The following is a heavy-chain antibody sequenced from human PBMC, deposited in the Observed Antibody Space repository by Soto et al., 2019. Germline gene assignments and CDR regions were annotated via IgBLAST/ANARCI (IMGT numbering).Heavy chain of an antibody. V-gene: IGHV3-30*18. Sequence: PGGSLRLSCATSGFTFSDHAMHWVRQAPGKGLEWVAVISYDGSNKYFADSVKGRFTISRDNSKNTLYLQMNSLRAEDTAVYYCAKDPLKAARLLDWFDPWGQGTLVTVSS. D-gene: IGHD6-6*01. J-gene: IGHJ5*02. CDR1: GFTFSDHA. CDR3: AKDPLKAARLLDWFDP. CDR2: ISYDGSNK.